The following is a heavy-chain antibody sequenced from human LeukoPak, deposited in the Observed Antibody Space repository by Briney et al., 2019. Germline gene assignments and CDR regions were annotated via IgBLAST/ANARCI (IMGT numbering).Heavy chain of an antibody. Sequence: PGGSLRLSCAASGFRFTSSTLNWVRQAPGKGLEWVGRIKAKAHGGTIEYAAPVKGRFTISRDDSKNTLYLQMNSLKTEDTAVYYCTTDGVGVEGATYDNWGQGTLVSVSS. CDR2: IKAKAHGGTI. CDR3: TTDGVGVEGATYDN. J-gene: IGHJ4*02. V-gene: IGHV3-15*01. D-gene: IGHD1-26*01. CDR1: GFRFTSST.